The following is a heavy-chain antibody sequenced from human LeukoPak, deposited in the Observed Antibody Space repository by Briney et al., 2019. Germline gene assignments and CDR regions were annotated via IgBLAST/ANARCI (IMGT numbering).Heavy chain of an antibody. D-gene: IGHD2-21*02. Sequence: GGSLRLSCAASGFTFSSYAMCWVRQAPGKGLEWDSAISGSGGSTYYADSVKGRFTISRDNSKNTLYLQMNSLRAEDTAVYYCAKAPAPYCGGDCLRVNYFDYWGQGTLVTVSS. CDR3: AKAPAPYCGGDCLRVNYFDY. CDR2: ISGSGGST. V-gene: IGHV3-23*01. J-gene: IGHJ4*02. CDR1: GFTFSSYA.